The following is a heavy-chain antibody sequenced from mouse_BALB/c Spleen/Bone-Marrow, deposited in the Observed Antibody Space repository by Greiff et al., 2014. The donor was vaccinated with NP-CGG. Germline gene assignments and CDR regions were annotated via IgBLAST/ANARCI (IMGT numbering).Heavy chain of an antibody. D-gene: IGHD1-1*01. CDR1: GYTFTGYW. V-gene: IGHV1-7*01. CDR3: ARSPYYGSSVTAY. J-gene: IGHJ3*01. Sequence: VQLQQSEAELAKPGASVKMSCKASGYTFTGYWMHWVKQRPGQGLEWIGYINPTTGYTEYNQKFKDKATLTADKSSSTAYMQLSSLTSEDSAVYYCARSPYYGSSVTAYWGQGTLVTVSA. CDR2: INPTTGYT.